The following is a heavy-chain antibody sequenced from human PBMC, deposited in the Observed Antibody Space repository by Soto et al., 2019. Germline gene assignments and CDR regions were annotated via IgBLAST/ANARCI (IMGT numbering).Heavy chain of an antibody. Sequence: SETLSLTCTVSGGSISGYYWSWIRQPTGKGLEWIGYIYYIGSTNYNPSLKSRVTISVDTTKYHFSLKLSSVTAADTAVYYCARSIPSGIYSSGWYAPFDIWGQGTMVTVSS. CDR2: IYYIGST. J-gene: IGHJ3*02. V-gene: IGHV4-59*01. CDR3: ARSIPSGIYSSGWYAPFDI. D-gene: IGHD6-19*01. CDR1: GGSISGYY.